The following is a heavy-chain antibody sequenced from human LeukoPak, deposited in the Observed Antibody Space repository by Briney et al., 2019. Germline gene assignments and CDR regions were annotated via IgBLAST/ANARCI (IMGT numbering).Heavy chain of an antibody. CDR3: ARVSGELQFNAFDI. J-gene: IGHJ3*02. V-gene: IGHV1-69*05. CDR2: IIPIFGTA. CDR1: GGTFSSYA. Sequence: SVKVSCKASGGTFSSYAISWVRQAPGQGLEWMGGIIPIFGTANYAQKFQGRVTMTRDMSTSTVYMELSSLRSEDTAVYYCARVSGELQFNAFDIWGQGTMVTVSS. D-gene: IGHD1-26*01.